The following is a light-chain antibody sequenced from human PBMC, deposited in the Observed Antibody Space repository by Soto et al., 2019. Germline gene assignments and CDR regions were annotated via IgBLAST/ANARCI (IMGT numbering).Light chain of an antibody. V-gene: IGKV3-11*01. CDR2: DAS. CDR1: QSVSSY. Sequence: EIVLTQSPATLSLTPGERATLSCRASQSVSSYLAWYQQKPGQAPRLLIYDASNRATGIPARFSGSGSGTDFTLTISGLEPEDFAVYYCQQRSNWPPEITFGQGTRLEI. CDR3: QQRSNWPPEIT. J-gene: IGKJ5*01.